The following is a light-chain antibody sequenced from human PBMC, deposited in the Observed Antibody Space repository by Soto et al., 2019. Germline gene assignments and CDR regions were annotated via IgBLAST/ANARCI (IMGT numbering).Light chain of an antibody. Sequence: EIVMTQSPATLSVSPGERTTLSCRASQSVSSNLAWYQQKPGQAPRLLIYDASTRATGIPARFSGSGSETEFTLTISSLQSEDFAVYYCQQYNTWPPLTFGGGTKVEIK. J-gene: IGKJ4*01. V-gene: IGKV3-15*01. CDR1: QSVSSN. CDR2: DAS. CDR3: QQYNTWPPLT.